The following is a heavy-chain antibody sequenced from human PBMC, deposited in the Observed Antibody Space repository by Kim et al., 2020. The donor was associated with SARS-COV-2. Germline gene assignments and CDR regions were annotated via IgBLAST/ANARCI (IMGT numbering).Heavy chain of an antibody. CDR2: ITEKGYEK. J-gene: IGHJ4*02. CDR3: ARVGRFPHNWAMDN. Sequence: GGSLRLSCAGSGFTFSDYWMTWVRQAPGKGLEWVAYITEKGYEKYSVDSVNGRFSVSRDDANNLLYLQMNSLRAGDTAVYFCARVGRFPHNWAMDNWGQGTLVTVSS. D-gene: IGHD1-20*01. CDR1: GFTFSDYW. V-gene: IGHV3-7*01.